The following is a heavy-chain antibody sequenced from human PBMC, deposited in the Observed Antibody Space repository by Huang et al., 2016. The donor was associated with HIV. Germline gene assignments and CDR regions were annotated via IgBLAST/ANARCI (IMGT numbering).Heavy chain of an antibody. J-gene: IGHJ5*02. Sequence: DVQLVESGGGLVKPGGSLRLSCAASGFSFDYFARHWVRQAPGKGLEGGAFITACRSFKDYAVSLTGLFTVARDNAKNSLYLQMNSLRPEDTAVYYCVRENYGSGSTLHWFDPWGQGTLVTVSS. CDR3: VRENYGSGSTLHWFDP. CDR2: ITACRSFK. D-gene: IGHD3-10*01. V-gene: IGHV3-21*01. CDR1: GFSFDYFA.